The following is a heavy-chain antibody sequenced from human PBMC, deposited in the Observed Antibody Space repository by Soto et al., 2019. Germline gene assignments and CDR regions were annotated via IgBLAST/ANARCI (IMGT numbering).Heavy chain of an antibody. J-gene: IGHJ6*02. CDR2: MNPNSGNT. Sequence: QVQLVQSGAEVKKPGASVKVSCKASGYTFTSYDINWVRQATGQGLEWMGWMNPNSGNTGYAQKFQGRVTMTRNTSISTAYMELSSLRSEDTAVYYCARRSSSWPYYYYYGMDVWGQGTTVTVSS. V-gene: IGHV1-8*01. D-gene: IGHD6-13*01. CDR1: GYTFTSYD. CDR3: ARRSSSWPYYYYYGMDV.